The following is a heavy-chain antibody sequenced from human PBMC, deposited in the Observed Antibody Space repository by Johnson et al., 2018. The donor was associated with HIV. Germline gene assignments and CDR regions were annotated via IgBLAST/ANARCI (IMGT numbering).Heavy chain of an antibody. J-gene: IGHJ3*02. V-gene: IGHV3-30*03. D-gene: IGHD6-13*01. CDR3: ARESRDGGQQLVRVVLGAFDI. Sequence: QVQLVESGGGVVQPGRSLRLSCAASGFTFSSYGMHWVRQAPGKGLEWVAVISYDGSNKYYADSVKGRFTISRDNSKNTLYLQMTSLRAEDTAVYYWARESRDGGQQLVRVVLGAFDIWGQGTMVTVSS. CDR1: GFTFSSYG. CDR2: ISYDGSNK.